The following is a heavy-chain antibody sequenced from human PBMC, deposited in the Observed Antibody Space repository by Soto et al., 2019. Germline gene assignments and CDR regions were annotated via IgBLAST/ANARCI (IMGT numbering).Heavy chain of an antibody. Sequence: PSETLSLTCAVYGGSFSGYYWSWIRQPPGKGLEWIGEINHSGDTNYNPSLKSRVTISVDTSKNQFSLQLNSVTATDTAVYYCEQRKLTNWFDPWCQAIPVTVS. J-gene: IGHJ5*02. CDR3: EQRKLTNWFDP. CDR2: INHSGDT. CDR1: GGSFSGYY. D-gene: IGHD7-27*01. V-gene: IGHV4-34*01.